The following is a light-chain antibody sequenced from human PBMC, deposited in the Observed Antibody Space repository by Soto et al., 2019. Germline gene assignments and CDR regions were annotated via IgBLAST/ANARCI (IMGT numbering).Light chain of an antibody. Sequence: EVVLTQSPATLSLSPGERATLSCRASQSISIYLAGYQQKPGQAPRLLIYDAYNRATGIPARFSGSGSGTDFTLTISSLEPEDFAVYYCQQRVTWPPLTFGGGTKVEIK. V-gene: IGKV3-11*01. CDR2: DAY. J-gene: IGKJ4*01. CDR3: QQRVTWPPLT. CDR1: QSISIY.